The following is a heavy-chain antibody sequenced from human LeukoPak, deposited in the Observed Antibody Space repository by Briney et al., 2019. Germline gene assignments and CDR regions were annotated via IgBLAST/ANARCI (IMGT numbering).Heavy chain of an antibody. CDR2: IYYSGST. D-gene: IGHD3-3*01. V-gene: IGHV4-31*03. J-gene: IGHJ5*02. CDR3: ARMFGIYDFWSGYPLNWFDP. CDR1: GGSISSGGYY. Sequence: NPSETLSLTCTVSGGSISSGGYYWSWIRQHPGKGLEWIGYIYYSGSTYYNPSLKSRATISVDTSKNQFSLKLSSVTAADTAVYYCARMFGIYDFWSGYPLNWFDPWGQGTLVTVSS.